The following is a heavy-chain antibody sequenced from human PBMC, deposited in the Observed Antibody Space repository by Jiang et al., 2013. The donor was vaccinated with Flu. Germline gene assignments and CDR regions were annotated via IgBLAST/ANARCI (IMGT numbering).Heavy chain of an antibody. J-gene: IGHJ3*02. D-gene: IGHD1-26*01. CDR1: GYTFTSYY. V-gene: IGHV1-46*01. CDR3: AKGLVGATTFDAFDI. Sequence: SGAEVKKPGASVKVSCKASGYTFTSYYIHWVRQAPGQGLEWMGIINPSGGSTSYAQKFQGRVTMTRDTSTSTVYMELSSLRSEDTAVYYCAKGLVGATTFDAFDIWGQGTMVTVSS. CDR2: INPSGGST.